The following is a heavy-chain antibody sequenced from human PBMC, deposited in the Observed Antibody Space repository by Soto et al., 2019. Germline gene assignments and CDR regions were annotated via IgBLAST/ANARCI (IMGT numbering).Heavy chain of an antibody. CDR1: GGTFSRHA. CDR2: IIPIFGTA. J-gene: IGHJ4*02. V-gene: IGHV1-69*01. CDR3: ARGWGYDSNDYYYAY. Sequence: VQLVQSGAEVRKPGSSVKVSCKASGGTFSRHAISWVRQAPGQGLEWMGGIIPIFGTANHAQKFQSRVTIIADESTSTVYMELSSLRSEDTAMYYCARGWGYDSNDYYYAYWGQGTLVIVSS. D-gene: IGHD3-22*01.